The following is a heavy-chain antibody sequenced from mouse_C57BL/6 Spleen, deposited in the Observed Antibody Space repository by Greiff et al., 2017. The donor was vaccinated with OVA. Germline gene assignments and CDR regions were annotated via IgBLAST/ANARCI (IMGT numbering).Heavy chain of an antibody. CDR1: GFTFSSYA. Sequence: EVQLVESGGGLVKPGGSLKLSCAASGFTFSSYAMSWVRQTPEKRLEWVATISDGGSYTYYPDNVKGRFTISRDNAKNNLYLQMRHLKSEDTAMYYCARDKNYFDYWGQGTTLTVSS. CDR2: ISDGGSYT. CDR3: ARDKNYFDY. V-gene: IGHV5-4*01. J-gene: IGHJ2*01.